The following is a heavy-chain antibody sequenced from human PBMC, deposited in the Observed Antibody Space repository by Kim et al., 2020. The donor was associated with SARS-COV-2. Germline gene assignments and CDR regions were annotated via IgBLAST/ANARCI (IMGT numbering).Heavy chain of an antibody. CDR2: INAGNGNT. D-gene: IGHD2-8*01. CDR3: ARATNEGPYGGLIYYYGMDV. CDR1: GYTFTSYA. J-gene: IGHJ6*02. Sequence: ASVKVSCKASGYTFTSYAMHWVRQAPGQRLEWMGWINAGNGNTKYSQKFQGRVTITRDTSASTAYMELSSLRSEDTAVYYCARATNEGPYGGLIYYYGMDVWGQGTTVTVSS. V-gene: IGHV1-3*01.